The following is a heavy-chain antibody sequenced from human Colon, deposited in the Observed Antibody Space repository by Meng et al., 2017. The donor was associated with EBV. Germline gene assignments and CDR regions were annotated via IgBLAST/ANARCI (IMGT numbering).Heavy chain of an antibody. CDR3: RNAFCSAEAGCSDQ. D-gene: IGHD3-3*01. CDR1: GGSLSNSY. CDR2: INESGST. Sequence: QVQLQQWGGGLLKTSETLSITCADYGGSLSNSYWSWIRQPPGKRLEWIGEINESGSTKYNPSLKRRVTILMDTSKNQFSLRLSSVTAADTAVYYCRNAFCSAEAGCSDQWGQGTLVTVSS. V-gene: IGHV4-34*01. J-gene: IGHJ4*02.